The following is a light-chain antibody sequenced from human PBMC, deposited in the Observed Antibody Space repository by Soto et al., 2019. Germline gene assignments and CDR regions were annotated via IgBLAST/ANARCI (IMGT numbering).Light chain of an antibody. CDR1: HNISSTY. Sequence: EVVLTQSPGTLSLSPGEGATLSCRASHNISSTYLAWYQQKPGQAPRLLIYGASSRATGIPDRFSGSGSGTDFTLTVSRLEPEDFAVVYCQHYCSSMYTFGQGTRLDIK. V-gene: IGKV3-20*01. J-gene: IGKJ2*01. CDR3: QHYCSSMYT. CDR2: GAS.